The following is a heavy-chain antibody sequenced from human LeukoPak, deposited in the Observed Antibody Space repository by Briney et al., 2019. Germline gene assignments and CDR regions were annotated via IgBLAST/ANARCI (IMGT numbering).Heavy chain of an antibody. CDR2: ISWNSGSI. V-gene: IGHV3-9*01. Sequence: SRSLRLSCAASGLTFDDYAMHWVRQAPGKGLEWVSGISWNSGSIGYADSVKGRFTISRDNAKNSLYLQMNSLRAEDTALYYCAKGIGDGYNRGYYFDYWGQGTLVTASS. CDR1: GLTFDDYA. D-gene: IGHD5-24*01. CDR3: AKGIGDGYNRGYYFDY. J-gene: IGHJ4*02.